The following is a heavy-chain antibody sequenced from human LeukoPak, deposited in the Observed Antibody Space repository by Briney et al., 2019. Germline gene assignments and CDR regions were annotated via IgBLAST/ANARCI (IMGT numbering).Heavy chain of an antibody. CDR1: GYTFTGYY. CDR3: ARDGWGDGYNLAY. D-gene: IGHD5-24*01. Sequence: GASVKVSFKASGYTFTGYYMHWVRQAPGQGIEWMGWINPNSGGTNYAQKFQGRVTMTRDTSISTAYMELSRLRSDDTAVYYCARDGWGDGYNLAYWGQGTLVTVSS. V-gene: IGHV1-2*02. CDR2: INPNSGGT. J-gene: IGHJ4*02.